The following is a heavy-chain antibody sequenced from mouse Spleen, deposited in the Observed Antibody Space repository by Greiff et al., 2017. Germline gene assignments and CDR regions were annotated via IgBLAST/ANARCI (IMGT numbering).Heavy chain of an antibody. V-gene: IGHV7-3*02. D-gene: IGHD1-2*01. CDR2: IRNKANGYTT. J-gene: IGHJ2*01. Sequence: EVKLMESGGGLVQPGGSLRLSCATSGFTFTDYYMSWVRQPPGKALEWLGFIRNKANGYTTEYSASVKGRFTISRDNSQSILYLQMNTLRAEDSATYYCARGATADYWGQGTTLTVSS. CDR3: ARGATADY. CDR1: GFTFTDYY.